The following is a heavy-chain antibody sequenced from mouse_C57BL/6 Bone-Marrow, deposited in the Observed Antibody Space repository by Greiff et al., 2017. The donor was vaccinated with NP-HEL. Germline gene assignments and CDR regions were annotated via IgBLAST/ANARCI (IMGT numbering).Heavy chain of an antibody. V-gene: IGHV5-4*01. CDR3: ARDYFHYFDY. CDR2: ISDGGSYT. D-gene: IGHD1-1*01. Sequence: EVKVEESGGGLVKPGGSLKLSCAASGFTFSSYAMSWVRQTPEKRLEWVATISDGGSYTYYPDNVKGRFTISRDNAKNNLYLQMSHLKSEDTAMYYCARDYFHYFDYWGQGTTLTVSS. CDR1: GFTFSSYA. J-gene: IGHJ2*01.